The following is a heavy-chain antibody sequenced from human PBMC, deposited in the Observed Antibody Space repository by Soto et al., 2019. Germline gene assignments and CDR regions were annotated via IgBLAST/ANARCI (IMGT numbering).Heavy chain of an antibody. CDR3: ARASYFRPSGSYYFVS. V-gene: IGHV4-31*03. CDR2: VYSNGNT. J-gene: IGHJ4*02. D-gene: IGHD3-10*01. Sequence: SETLSLTCPVSDYSRTTNKYAWTWVRQNPEKGLEWIGYVYSNGNTRSSPSLQSRVSMSVDTSKSHFSLRLSSVTAADTAVYFCARASYFRPSGSYYFVSWGQGTLVTVSS. CDR1: DYSRTTNKYA.